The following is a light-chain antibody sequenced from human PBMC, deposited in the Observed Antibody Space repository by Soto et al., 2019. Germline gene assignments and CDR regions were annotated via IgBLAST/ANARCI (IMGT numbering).Light chain of an antibody. J-gene: IGLJ2*01. V-gene: IGLV2-11*01. CDR3: CSYAGTYTGVL. CDR1: SSDVGVYNF. CDR2: DVT. Sequence: QSALTQPRSVSGSPGQSVTISCTGTSSDVGVYNFVSWYQQNPGKAPKLMIYDVTERPSGVPDRFSGSKSGNTASLTISGLQAEDEADYYCCSYAGTYTGVLFGGGTQLTVL.